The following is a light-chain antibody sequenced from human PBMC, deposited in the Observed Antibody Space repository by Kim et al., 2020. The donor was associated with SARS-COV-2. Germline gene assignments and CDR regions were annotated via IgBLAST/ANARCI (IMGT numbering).Light chain of an antibody. CDR1: QTISTN. Sequence: SPRESATLSCRASQTISTNLAWYQQKPGQAPRLLIYGAFTRATGVPARISGSGFGTEFTLTISSLQSEDSALYYCQQYNHWPYTFGQGTKLEI. J-gene: IGKJ2*01. V-gene: IGKV3-15*01. CDR2: GAF. CDR3: QQYNHWPYT.